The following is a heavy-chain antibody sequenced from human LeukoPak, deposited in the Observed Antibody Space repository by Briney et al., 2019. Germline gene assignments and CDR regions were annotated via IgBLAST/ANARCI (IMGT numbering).Heavy chain of an antibody. D-gene: IGHD2-21*02. J-gene: IGHJ4*02. CDR3: AKDFGDQYYFDY. CDR2: ISSSSSYI. V-gene: IGHV3-21*01. CDR1: GFTFSRHS. Sequence: PGGSLRLSCAASGFTFSRHSINWVRQAPGKGLEWVSSISSSSSYIYYADSVKGRFTISRDNAKNSLYLQMNSLRAEDTAVYYCAKDFGDQYYFDYWGQGTLVTVSS.